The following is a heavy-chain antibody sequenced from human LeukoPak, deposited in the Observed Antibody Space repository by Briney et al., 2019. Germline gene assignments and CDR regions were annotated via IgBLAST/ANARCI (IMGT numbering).Heavy chain of an antibody. CDR1: GYTFTGYY. Sequence: ASVKVSCKASGYTFTGYYMHWVRQAPGQGLEWMGWINPNSGGTNYAQKFQGRVTVTRDTSISTAYMELSRLRSDDTAVYYCARGLGLYDSSGYYAPPFDYWGQGTLVTVSS. CDR3: ARGLGLYDSSGYYAPPFDY. CDR2: INPNSGGT. V-gene: IGHV1-2*02. D-gene: IGHD3-22*01. J-gene: IGHJ4*02.